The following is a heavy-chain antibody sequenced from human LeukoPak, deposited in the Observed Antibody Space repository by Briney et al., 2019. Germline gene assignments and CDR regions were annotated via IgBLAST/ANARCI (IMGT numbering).Heavy chain of an antibody. CDR2: IWFDGSNK. CDR1: GFSLKEFG. J-gene: IGHJ4*02. Sequence: GGSLRLSCAASGFSLKEFGMHGARQAPGKGREWVAIIWFDGSNKYYGDSVKGRFTISRDNSKNTLFLQMNSLRAEDTAVYYCEKELLDIAVASSALDHWGQGTLVTVSS. CDR3: EKELLDIAVASSALDH. V-gene: IGHV3-33*06. D-gene: IGHD6-19*01.